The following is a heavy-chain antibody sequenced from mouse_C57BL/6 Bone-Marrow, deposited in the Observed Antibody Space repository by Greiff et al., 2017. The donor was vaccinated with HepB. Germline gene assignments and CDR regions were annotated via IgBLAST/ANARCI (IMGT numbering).Heavy chain of an antibody. CDR2: INPYNGDT. Sequence: EVQLKESGPELVKPGDSVKISCKASGYSFTGYFMNWVMQSHGKSLEWIGRINPYNGDTFYNQKFKGKATLTVDKSSSTAHMELRSLTSEDSAVYYCARADGYYVLFDYWGQGTTLTVSS. CDR3: ARADGYYVLFDY. CDR1: GYSFTGYF. J-gene: IGHJ2*01. D-gene: IGHD2-3*01. V-gene: IGHV1-20*01.